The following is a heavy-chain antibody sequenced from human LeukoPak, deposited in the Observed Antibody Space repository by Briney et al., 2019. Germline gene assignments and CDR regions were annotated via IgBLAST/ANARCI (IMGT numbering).Heavy chain of an antibody. CDR1: GFTFSSYE. CDR2: ISSSGSTI. CDR3: AKSRRDGYNLGA. J-gene: IGHJ4*02. Sequence: GGSLRLSCAAYGFTFSSYEMNWVRQAPGQGLEWVSYISSSGSTIYYADSVKGRFTISRDNAKNSLYLQMNSLRAEDTAVYYCAKSRRDGYNLGAWGQGTLVTVSS. D-gene: IGHD5-24*01. V-gene: IGHV3-48*03.